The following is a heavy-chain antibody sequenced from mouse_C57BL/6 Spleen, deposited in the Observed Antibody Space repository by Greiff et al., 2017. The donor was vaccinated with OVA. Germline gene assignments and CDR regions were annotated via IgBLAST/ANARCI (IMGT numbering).Heavy chain of an antibody. J-gene: IGHJ2*01. CDR1: GFSLTSYG. CDR2: IWSGGST. CDR3: ARDPDYYGSSCLDY. Sequence: VKLQESGPGLVQPSQSLSITCTVSGFSLTSYGVHWVRQSPGKGLEWLGVIWSGGSTDYNAAFISRLSISKDNSKSQVFFKMNSLQADDTAIYYCARDPDYYGSSCLDYWGQGTTLTVSS. D-gene: IGHD1-1*01. V-gene: IGHV2-2*01.